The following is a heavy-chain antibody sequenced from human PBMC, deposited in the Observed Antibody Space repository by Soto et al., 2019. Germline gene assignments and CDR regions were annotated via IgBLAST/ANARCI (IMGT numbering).Heavy chain of an antibody. V-gene: IGHV4-31*03. CDR1: GGSISSGGDY. J-gene: IGHJ3*02. CDR3: ARGVERRWCRACDI. CDR2: IYYSGST. Sequence: QVQLQESGPGLVKPSQTLSLTCTVSGGSISSGGDYWSWIRQHPGKGLEWIGYIYYSGSTYYNPSLKSRVTISVDKSKNPFYLKMSSVSAEDTAVYYCARGVERRWCRACDIWGQGTMVTVSS. D-gene: IGHD1-1*01.